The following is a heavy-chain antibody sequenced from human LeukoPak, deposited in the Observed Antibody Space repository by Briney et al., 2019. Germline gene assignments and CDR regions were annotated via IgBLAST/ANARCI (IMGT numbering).Heavy chain of an antibody. V-gene: IGHV1-69*05. CDR1: RGTFSSYA. CDR3: ARDGDYVWGSYRYTDLDAFDI. CDR2: IIPIFGTA. J-gene: IGHJ3*02. D-gene: IGHD3-16*02. Sequence: SVKVSCKASRGTFSSYAISWVRQAPGQGLEWMGGIIPIFGTANYAQKFQGRVTITTDESTSTAYMELSSLRSEDTAVYYCARDGDYVWGSYRYTDLDAFDIWGQGTMVTV.